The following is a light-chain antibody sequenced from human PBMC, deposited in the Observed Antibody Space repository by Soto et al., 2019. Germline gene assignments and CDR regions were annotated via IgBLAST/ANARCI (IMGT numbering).Light chain of an antibody. V-gene: IGLV2-8*01. Sequence: QSALTQPPSASGSPGQSVTISCTGTGSDVGGYNYVSWYQQHPGKGPKLMISEVSKRPSAVPDRFSGSKSGNTASLTVSGLQADDEAGYYCSSYAGSNGYVFGTGTKLTVL. CDR2: EVS. CDR3: SSYAGSNGYV. CDR1: GSDVGGYNY. J-gene: IGLJ1*01.